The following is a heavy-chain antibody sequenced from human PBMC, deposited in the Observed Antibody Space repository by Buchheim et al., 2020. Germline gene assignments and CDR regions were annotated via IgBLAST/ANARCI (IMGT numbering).Heavy chain of an antibody. CDR1: GGSISSYY. Sequence: QVQLQESGPGLVKPSETLSLTCTVSGGSISSYYWSWIRQPPGKGLEWIGYIYYSGSTYYNPSLKSRVTISVDTSKNQFSLKLSSVTAADTAVYYCARDRVYDSSGYYYKLYYYYGMDVWGQGTT. D-gene: IGHD3-22*01. V-gene: IGHV4-59*12. CDR2: IYYSGST. CDR3: ARDRVYDSSGYYYKLYYYYGMDV. J-gene: IGHJ6*02.